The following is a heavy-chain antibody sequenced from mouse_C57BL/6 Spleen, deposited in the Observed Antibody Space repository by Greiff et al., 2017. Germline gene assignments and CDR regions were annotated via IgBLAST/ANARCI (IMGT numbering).Heavy chain of an antibody. CDR1: GFTFSDYG. J-gene: IGHJ4*01. CDR2: ISSGSSTI. V-gene: IGHV5-17*01. Sequence: EVQRVESGGGLVKPGGSLKLSCAASGFTFSDYGMHWVRQAPEKGLEWVAYISSGSSTIYYADTVKGRFTISRDNAKNTLFLQMTSLRSEDTAMYYCARPIVDYAMDYWGQGTSVTVSS. CDR3: ARPIVDYAMDY. D-gene: IGHD1-1*01.